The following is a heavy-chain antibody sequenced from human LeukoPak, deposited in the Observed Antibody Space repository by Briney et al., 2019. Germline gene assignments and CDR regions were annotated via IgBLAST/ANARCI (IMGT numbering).Heavy chain of an antibody. CDR1: GYTFTGYY. Sequence: ASVKVSCKASGYTFTGYYMHWVRQAPGQGLEWMGWINPNSGGTNYAQKFQGRVTMTRHTSISTAYMELSRLRSDDTAVYYCARIPTLIAAAENGDYWGQGTLVTVSS. V-gene: IGHV1-2*02. CDR2: INPNSGGT. CDR3: ARIPTLIAAAENGDY. D-gene: IGHD6-13*01. J-gene: IGHJ4*02.